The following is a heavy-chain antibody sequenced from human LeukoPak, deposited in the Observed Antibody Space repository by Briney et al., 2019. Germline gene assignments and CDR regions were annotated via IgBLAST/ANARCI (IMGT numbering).Heavy chain of an antibody. Sequence: SGGSLRLSCAASEFTFDDYGMGWVRQAPGKGLEWVSGINWNGGSTGYADSVKGRFTISRDNAKNSLYMQMNSLRAEDTALYYCARDIGPHAFDIWGQGTMVTVSS. CDR1: EFTFDDYG. CDR2: INWNGGST. D-gene: IGHD1-26*01. J-gene: IGHJ3*02. CDR3: ARDIGPHAFDI. V-gene: IGHV3-20*04.